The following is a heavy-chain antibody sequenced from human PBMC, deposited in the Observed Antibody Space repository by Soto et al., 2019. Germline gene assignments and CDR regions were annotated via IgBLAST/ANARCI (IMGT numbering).Heavy chain of an antibody. CDR1: GFSFNNYD. D-gene: IGHD3-16*01. CDR3: ARGGPNWDYYFYGMDV. J-gene: IGHJ6*02. V-gene: IGHV3-13*04. CDR2: IGTAGDT. Sequence: EVQLVESGGGLVQPGGSLRLSCAASGFSFNNYDMHWVRQARGKGLEWVSGIGTAGDTHYPDSVKGRFTISRENGKNSLYLQMNSLRAGDTAGYYCARGGPNWDYYFYGMDVWGQGTTVTVAS.